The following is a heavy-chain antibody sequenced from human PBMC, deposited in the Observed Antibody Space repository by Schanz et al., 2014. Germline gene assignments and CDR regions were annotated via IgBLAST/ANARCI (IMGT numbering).Heavy chain of an antibody. CDR3: ARGIGGYGANNYFDY. CDR2: INTGSGDT. CDR1: GYIFINSG. D-gene: IGHD5-12*01. V-gene: IGHV1-3*04. J-gene: IGHJ4*02. Sequence: QIQLVQSGPEVKKPGATVKVSCKASGYIFINSGISWVRQAPGQRLEWMGWINTGSGDTKYSQNFQGRVTITRDTSASTAYMELSSLRSEDTAVYSCARGIGGYGANNYFDYWGQGTLVTVSS.